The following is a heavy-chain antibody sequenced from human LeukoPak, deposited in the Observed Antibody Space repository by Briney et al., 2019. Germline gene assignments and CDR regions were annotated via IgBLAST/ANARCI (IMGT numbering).Heavy chain of an antibody. CDR1: GFTFDDYA. CDR2: ISWNSGSI. Sequence: GRSLRLSCAASGFTFDDYAMHWVRQAPGKGLEWVSGISWNSGSIGYADSVKGRFTISRDNAKNSLYLQMNSLRAEDTALYYGAKSAGPHTAMVDYWGQGTLVTVSS. J-gene: IGHJ4*02. V-gene: IGHV3-9*01. D-gene: IGHD5-18*01. CDR3: AKSAGPHTAMVDY.